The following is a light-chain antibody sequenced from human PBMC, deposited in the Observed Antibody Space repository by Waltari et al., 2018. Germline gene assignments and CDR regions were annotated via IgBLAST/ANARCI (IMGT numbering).Light chain of an antibody. J-gene: IGKJ4*01. CDR3: QQYDNWPPT. V-gene: IGKV3-15*01. Sequence: EVVMTQSPAMASVSPGERAALFCRASQSVKSNVAWYQQKPGQAPRLLLYGASTRATGGPVRFSGSGSGTEFTLTISSLQSEDFAVYYCQQYDNWPPTFGGGAKVEIK. CDR2: GAS. CDR1: QSVKSN.